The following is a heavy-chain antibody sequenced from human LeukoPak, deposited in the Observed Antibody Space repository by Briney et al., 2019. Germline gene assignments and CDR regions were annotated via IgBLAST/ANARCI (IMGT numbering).Heavy chain of an antibody. CDR1: GDSLTNYY. Sequence: SETLSLTCTVSGDSLTNYYWSWIRLPPGKGLEWVASIFDNGSTNDNRSLKNRVTISLDTSNNQFSLKVNSVTAADTAVYYCARGGYGSAFDFWGQGTLVTVSS. CDR2: IFDNGST. CDR3: ARGGYGSAFDF. J-gene: IGHJ4*02. V-gene: IGHV4-59*01. D-gene: IGHD3-10*01.